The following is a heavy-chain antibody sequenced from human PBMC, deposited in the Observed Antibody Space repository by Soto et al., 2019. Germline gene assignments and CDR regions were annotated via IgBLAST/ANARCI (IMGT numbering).Heavy chain of an antibody. CDR2: ISGSGST. D-gene: IGHD3-22*01. CDR1: GGSISPYY. CDR3: ARGNIMYYYERSDYYPHPPDF. V-gene: IGHV4-59*01. Sequence: QLQESSPGPVKPSETLSLTCTVSGGSISPYYWSWIRQPPGKGLEWIGDISGSGSTNYNPSLKSRVTISLDTSKNRFSLKLSSVTAADTAVYYCARGNIMYYYERSDYYPHPPDFWGQGTLVTVSS. J-gene: IGHJ4*02.